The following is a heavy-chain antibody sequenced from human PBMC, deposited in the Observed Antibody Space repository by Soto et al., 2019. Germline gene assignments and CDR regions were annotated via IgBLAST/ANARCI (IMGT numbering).Heavy chain of an antibody. V-gene: IGHV4-31*03. D-gene: IGHD2-15*01. Sequence: QVQLQESGPGLVKPSQTLSLTCTVSGGSISSGGYYWSWIRQHPGKGLEWIGYIYYSGSTYYNPSLKSRVTISVDTSKNQFSLKLSSVTAADTAVYYCARSVGVVAATGHWYFDLWGRGTLVTVSS. CDR1: GGSISSGGYY. CDR3: ARSVGVVAATGHWYFDL. CDR2: IYYSGST. J-gene: IGHJ2*01.